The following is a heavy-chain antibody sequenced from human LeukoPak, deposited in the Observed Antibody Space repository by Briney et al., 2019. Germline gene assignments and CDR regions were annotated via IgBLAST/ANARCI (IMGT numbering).Heavy chain of an antibody. Sequence: SETLSLTCTVSGGSISSYYWSWIRQPPGKGLEWIGYIYYSGSTNYNPSLKSRVTISVDTPKNQFSLKLSSVTAADTAVYYCARSYGQRYFDLWGRGTLVTVSS. D-gene: IGHD5-18*01. CDR1: GGSISSYY. J-gene: IGHJ2*01. CDR2: IYYSGST. V-gene: IGHV4-59*08. CDR3: ARSYGQRYFDL.